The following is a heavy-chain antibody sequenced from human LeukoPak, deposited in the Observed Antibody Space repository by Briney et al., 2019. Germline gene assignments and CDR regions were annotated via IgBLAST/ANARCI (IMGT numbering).Heavy chain of an antibody. V-gene: IGHV1-69*13. D-gene: IGHD3-10*01. Sequence: GASVKVSCKASGYTFTSYGISWVRQAPGQGLEWMGGIIPIFGTANYAQKFQGRVTITADESTSTAYMELSSLRSEDTAVYYCARVLYGSGSYSERDYYYYYYMDVWGKGTTVTVSS. CDR3: ARVLYGSGSYSERDYYYYYYMDV. CDR1: GYTFTSYG. J-gene: IGHJ6*03. CDR2: IIPIFGTA.